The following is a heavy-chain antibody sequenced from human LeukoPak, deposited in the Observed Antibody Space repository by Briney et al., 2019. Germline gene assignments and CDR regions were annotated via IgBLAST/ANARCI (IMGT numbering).Heavy chain of an antibody. CDR1: GYSISSGYY. V-gene: IGHV4-38-2*02. CDR2: IYHSGST. CDR3: ARVPNDSSGPDFDY. Sequence: PETLSLTCTVSGYSISSGYYWGWIRQPPGKGLEWIGSIYHSGSTYYNPSLKSRVTISVDTSKNQFSLKLSSVTAADTAVYYCARVPNDSSGPDFDYWGQGTLVTVSS. J-gene: IGHJ4*02. D-gene: IGHD3-22*01.